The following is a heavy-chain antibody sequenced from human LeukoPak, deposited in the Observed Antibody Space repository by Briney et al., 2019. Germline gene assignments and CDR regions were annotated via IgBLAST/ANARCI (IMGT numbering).Heavy chain of an antibody. D-gene: IGHD5-24*01. Sequence: ASVKVSCKASGYTFTNYGISWVRQAPGQGLEWMGGIIPIFGTANYAQKFQGRVTITADESTSTAYMELSSLRSGDTAVYYCARGDIGEMATITLSSWFDPWGQGTLVTVSS. CDR3: ARGDIGEMATITLSSWFDP. CDR1: GYTFTNYG. CDR2: IIPIFGTA. J-gene: IGHJ5*02. V-gene: IGHV1-69*13.